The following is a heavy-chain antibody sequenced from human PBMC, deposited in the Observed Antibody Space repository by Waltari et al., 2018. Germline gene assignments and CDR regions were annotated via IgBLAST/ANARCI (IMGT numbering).Heavy chain of an antibody. CDR3: ARGRLFDY. Sequence: QVQLQQWGAGLLKPSETLSLTCAVYGGSFSGYYWSLIRQPPGKGLEWIGEINHSGSTNYNPSLKSRVTISVDTSKNQFSLKLSSVTAADTAVYYCARGRLFDYWGQGTLVTVSS. CDR2: INHSGST. J-gene: IGHJ4*02. V-gene: IGHV4-34*01. D-gene: IGHD6-19*01. CDR1: GGSFSGYY.